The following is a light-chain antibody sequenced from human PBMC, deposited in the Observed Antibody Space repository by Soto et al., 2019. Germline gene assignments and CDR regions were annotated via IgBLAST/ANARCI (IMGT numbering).Light chain of an antibody. Sequence: EIVMTQSPATLSVSPGERATLSCRASQSVSRNLAWYQQKPGQAPRLLIYGASTRATGVPVRFSGSGSGTEFTLTISSLQPEDFAVYHCQQYNNLPPLTFGGGTKVEMK. CDR3: QQYNNLPPLT. V-gene: IGKV3-15*01. J-gene: IGKJ4*01. CDR1: QSVSRN. CDR2: GAS.